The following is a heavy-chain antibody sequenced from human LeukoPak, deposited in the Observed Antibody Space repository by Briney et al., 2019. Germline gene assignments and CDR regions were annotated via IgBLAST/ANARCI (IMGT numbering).Heavy chain of an antibody. CDR1: GGSISSYY. V-gene: IGHV4-4*07. CDR2: VSTSGYT. Sequence: SDTLSLICTVSGGSISSYYWSWIRQSAGQGLEWIGRVSTSGYTNFHPSLKSRITMFIDTSKNQVPLTLSSVTAADTALYFCAGYDLVRGGGNNWFDPWGQGAQVTVSS. CDR3: AGYDLVRGGGNNWFDP. D-gene: IGHD3-10*01. J-gene: IGHJ5*02.